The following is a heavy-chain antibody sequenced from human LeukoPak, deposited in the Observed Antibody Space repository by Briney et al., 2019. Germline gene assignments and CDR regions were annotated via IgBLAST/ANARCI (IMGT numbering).Heavy chain of an antibody. CDR2: ISGIGSTI. D-gene: IGHD1-26*01. J-gene: IGHJ6*03. CDR3: ARVQEHTSDAYYYYYYMDV. V-gene: IGHV3-11*01. Sequence: GGSLRLSCAVSGFTFSDFYMSWIRQAPGKGLEWVSYISGIGSTIYYADSVKGRFTISRDNAKNSLYLQMNSLRAEDTAVYYCARVQEHTSDAYYYYYYMDVWGKGTTVTISS. CDR1: GFTFSDFY.